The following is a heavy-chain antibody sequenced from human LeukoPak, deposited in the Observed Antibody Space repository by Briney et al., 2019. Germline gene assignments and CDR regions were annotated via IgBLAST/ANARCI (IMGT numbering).Heavy chain of an antibody. CDR1: GGSISSYY. Sequence: SETLSLTCTVSGGSISSYYWSWIRQPPGKGLEWIGYIYYSGSTNYNPSLRSRVTISVDTSKNQFSLKLSSVTAADTAVYYCARVQGYSSSWNYSDYWGQGTLVTVSS. J-gene: IGHJ4*02. CDR2: IYYSGST. V-gene: IGHV4-59*01. CDR3: ARVQGYSSSWNYSDY. D-gene: IGHD6-13*01.